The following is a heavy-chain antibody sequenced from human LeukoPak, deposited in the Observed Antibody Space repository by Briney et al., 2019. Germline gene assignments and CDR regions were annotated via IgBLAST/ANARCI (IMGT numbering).Heavy chain of an antibody. CDR1: GFTFEDYA. CDR3: AKGSGRYWTFFDF. V-gene: IGHV3-9*01. Sequence: GGSLRLSCTVSGFTFEDYAMPWVRQAPGKGLEWVSGISWNSGSIDYVESVKGRFTISRDNGENSLYLQMNSLTVEDTALYYCAKGSGRYWTFFDFWGQGTLVAVSS. J-gene: IGHJ4*02. CDR2: ISWNSGSI. D-gene: IGHD1-26*01.